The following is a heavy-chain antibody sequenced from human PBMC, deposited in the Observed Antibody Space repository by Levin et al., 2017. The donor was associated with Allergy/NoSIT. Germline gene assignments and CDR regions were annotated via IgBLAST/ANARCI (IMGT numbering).Heavy chain of an antibody. D-gene: IGHD6-19*01. CDR1: GFTFSTYA. CDR3: ARVIAVIVEFFDL. J-gene: IGHJ2*01. CDR2: IRANGET. V-gene: IGHV3-23*01. Sequence: QSGGSLRLSCETSGFTFSTYAMNWVRQAPGKGLEWVSLIRANGETFYADSVKGRFTTSRDNSKNMVYLHLDSLRAEDTAIYFCARVIAVIVEFFDLWGRGTLVTVSS.